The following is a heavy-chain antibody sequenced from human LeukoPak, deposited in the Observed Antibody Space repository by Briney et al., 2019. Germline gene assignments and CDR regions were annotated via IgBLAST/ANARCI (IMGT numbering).Heavy chain of an antibody. V-gene: IGHV4-39*01. D-gene: IGHD3-10*01. CDR3: ARGKTMVRGVIVVKTSYYFDY. J-gene: IGHJ4*02. CDR1: GGSISSNSYY. Sequence: SETLSLTCTVSGGSISSNSYYWGWIRQSPGKGLEWIGTIYYSGSTYYSPSLKSRVTISVDTSKNQFSLKLSSVTAADTAVYHCARGKTMVRGVIVVKTSYYFDYWGQGTLVTVSS. CDR2: IYYSGST.